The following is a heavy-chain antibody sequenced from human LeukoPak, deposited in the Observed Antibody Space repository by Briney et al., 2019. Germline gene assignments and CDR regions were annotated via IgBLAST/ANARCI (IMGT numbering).Heavy chain of an antibody. V-gene: IGHV3-7*01. J-gene: IGHJ4*02. CDR3: ASDCSSTSCYKGPFLD. CDR1: GFTLSSYW. Sequence: GGSLRLSCAASGFTLSSYWMSWVRQAPGKGLEWVANIKQDGSEKYYVDSVKGRFTISRDNAKNSLYLQMNSLRAEDTAVYYCASDCSSTSCYKGPFLDWGQGTLVTVSS. CDR2: IKQDGSEK. D-gene: IGHD2-2*02.